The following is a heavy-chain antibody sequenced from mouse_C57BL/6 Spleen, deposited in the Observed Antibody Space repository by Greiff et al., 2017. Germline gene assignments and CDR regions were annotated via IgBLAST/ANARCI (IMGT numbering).Heavy chain of an antibody. CDR3: ARSGYYREDAMDY. J-gene: IGHJ4*01. D-gene: IGHD2-3*01. CDR2: IYPRSGNT. CDR1: GYTFTSYG. V-gene: IGHV1-81*01. Sequence: VQGVESGAELARPGASVKLSCKASGYTFTSYGISWVKQRTGQGLEWIGEIYPRSGNTYYNEKFKGKATLTADKSSSTAYMELRSLTSEDSAVYFCARSGYYREDAMDYWGQGTSVTVSS.